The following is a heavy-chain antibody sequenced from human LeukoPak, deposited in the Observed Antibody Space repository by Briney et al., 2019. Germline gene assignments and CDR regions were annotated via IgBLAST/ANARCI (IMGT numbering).Heavy chain of an antibody. CDR1: GFTFSSYA. Sequence: PGGSLRLSCAASGFTFSSYAMHWVRQAPGKGLEWVAVISYDGSNKYYADSVKGRFTISRDNSKNTLYLQMNSLRAEDTAVYYCAKERLLSLYHFDYRGQGTLVTVSS. CDR2: ISYDGSNK. CDR3: AKERLLSLYHFDY. J-gene: IGHJ4*02. V-gene: IGHV3-30*18. D-gene: IGHD3-22*01.